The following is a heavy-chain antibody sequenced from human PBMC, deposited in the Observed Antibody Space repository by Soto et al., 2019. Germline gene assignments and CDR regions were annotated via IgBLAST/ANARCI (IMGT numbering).Heavy chain of an antibody. V-gene: IGHV4-31*03. Sequence: SETLSLTCIVSGGSIRSGNYYWSWIRQHPGKGLEWMGYIYYSGSTYYNPSLRGRVTISLDTSKNQFSLKLSSVTAADTAVYYCARVITGPFASAYYFDYWGQGTLVTVSS. CDR2: IYYSGST. D-gene: IGHD1-20*01. J-gene: IGHJ4*02. CDR1: GGSIRSGNYY. CDR3: ARVITGPFASAYYFDY.